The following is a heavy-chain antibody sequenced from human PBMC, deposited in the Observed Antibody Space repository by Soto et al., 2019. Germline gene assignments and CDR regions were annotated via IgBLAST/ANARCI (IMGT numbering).Heavy chain of an antibody. CDR2: IYWDDDK. V-gene: IGHV2-5*02. D-gene: IGHD4-17*01. CDR1: GFSLSTSGVG. Sequence: QITLKESGPTLVKPTQTLTLTCTFSGFSLSTSGVGVGWIRQPPGKALEWLALIYWDDDKRYSPSLKGRLTTTKDTSKNQVVLTMTNMDPVDTATYYCAHRATVTTSINWFDPWGQGTLVTVSS. J-gene: IGHJ5*02. CDR3: AHRATVTTSINWFDP.